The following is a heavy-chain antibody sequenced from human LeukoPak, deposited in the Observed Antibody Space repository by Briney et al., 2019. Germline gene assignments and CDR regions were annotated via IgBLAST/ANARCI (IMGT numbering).Heavy chain of an antibody. CDR2: ISGSSGST. J-gene: IGHJ6*03. CDR1: GFTFSSYA. D-gene: IGHD4-11*01. CDR3: ANLPTTVRTYYYYYMDV. V-gene: IGHV3-23*01. Sequence: GGSLRLSCAASGFTFSSYAMRWVRQAPGKGREWVSAISGSSGSTYYADSVKSRFTISRDNSKNTLYLQMNSLRAEDTAVYYCANLPTTVRTYYYYYMDVWGKGTTVTVSS.